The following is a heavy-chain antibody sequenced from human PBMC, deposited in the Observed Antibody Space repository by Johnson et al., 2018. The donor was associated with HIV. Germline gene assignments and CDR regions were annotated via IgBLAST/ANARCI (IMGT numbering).Heavy chain of an antibody. CDR3: ARVRERWELLLSDGSDI. CDR2: ISSSGSTI. CDR1: GFTFSDYY. Sequence: QVQLVESGGGLVKPGGSLRLSCAASGFTFSDYYMSWIRQAPGKGLEWVSYISSSGSTIYYADSVKGRFTISRDNVKNSLYLQMNSLRAEDTALYYCARVRERWELLLSDGSDIWGQGTMVTLSS. D-gene: IGHD1-26*01. J-gene: IGHJ3*02. V-gene: IGHV3-11*04.